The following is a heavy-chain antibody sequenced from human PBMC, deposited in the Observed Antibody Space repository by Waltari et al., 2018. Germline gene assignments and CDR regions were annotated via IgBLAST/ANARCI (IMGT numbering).Heavy chain of an antibody. CDR2: IYSNDDK. V-gene: IGHV2-5*01. CDR1: GFSLNTDRMT. D-gene: IGHD2-15*01. CDR3: AHRRWDTPFDY. Sequence: QITLKESGPTLVKPTETLTLTCTFSGFSLNTDRMTVGWIRQPPVKALEWLALIYSNDDKTYSPSLRSRLTITKDTSKNQVGLTLTNVDPVDSGTYYCAHRRWDTPFDYWGQGTLVTVSS. J-gene: IGHJ4*02.